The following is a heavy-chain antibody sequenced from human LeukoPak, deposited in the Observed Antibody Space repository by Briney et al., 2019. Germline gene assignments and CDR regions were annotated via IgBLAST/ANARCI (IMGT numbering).Heavy chain of an antibody. CDR1: GFTFSNYW. V-gene: IGHV3-7*01. CDR3: ARVSRWYYYYGMDV. CDR2: IDQDGSDK. J-gene: IGHJ6*02. D-gene: IGHD2-15*01. Sequence: GGSLRLSCAASGFTFSNYWMSWVRQAPGKGLERVASIDQDGSDKFSVDSVKGRFTISRDNAKNSLYLQMNSLRAEDTAVYYCARVSRWYYYYGMDVWGQGTTVTVSS.